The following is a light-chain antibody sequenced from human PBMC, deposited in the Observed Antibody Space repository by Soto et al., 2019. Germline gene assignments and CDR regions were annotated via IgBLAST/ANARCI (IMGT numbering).Light chain of an antibody. Sequence: ERVMTQSPATLSVSPGERVTLSCRASESVDSHLAWYQQKAGQAPRLLISGASTRAAGISDRFRGSGSGTEFTLTISSLRSEDSAIYYCQQYFEWPPMTFGQGTKVEI. J-gene: IGKJ1*01. CDR2: GAS. V-gene: IGKV3-15*01. CDR3: QQYFEWPPMT. CDR1: ESVDSH.